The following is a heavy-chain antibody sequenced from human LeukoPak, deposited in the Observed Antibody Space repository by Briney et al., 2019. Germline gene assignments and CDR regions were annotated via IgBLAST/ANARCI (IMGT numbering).Heavy chain of an antibody. V-gene: IGHV3-7*03. D-gene: IGHD3-22*01. CDR3: ARDDSSLYNWFDP. CDR1: GFTFSGFS. Sequence: GGSLRLSCAASGFTFSGFSMSWVRQSPTKGLEWVANIKQDGSEKYYVDSVKGRFTISRDNAKNSLYLQMNSLRAEDTAVYYCARDDSSLYNWFDPWGQGTLVTVSS. J-gene: IGHJ5*02. CDR2: IKQDGSEK.